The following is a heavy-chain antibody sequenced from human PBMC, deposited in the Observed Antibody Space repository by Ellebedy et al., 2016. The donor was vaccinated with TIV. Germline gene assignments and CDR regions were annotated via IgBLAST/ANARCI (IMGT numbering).Heavy chain of an antibody. CDR2: ISTYNGIT. Sequence: AASVKVSCKASGYTFSSYGISWVRQAPGQGLEWMGWISTYNGITNYAQKVQGRVTLTTDTSTSTAYMELRSLRSDDTAVYYCARDVGDGWELPDYWGHGTLVTVSS. CDR1: GYTFSSYG. V-gene: IGHV1-18*04. D-gene: IGHD1-26*01. CDR3: ARDVGDGWELPDY. J-gene: IGHJ4*01.